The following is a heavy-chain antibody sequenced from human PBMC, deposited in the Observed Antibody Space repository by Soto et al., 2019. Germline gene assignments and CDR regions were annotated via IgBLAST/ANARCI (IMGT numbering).Heavy chain of an antibody. CDR1: GDSINNYY. J-gene: IGHJ6*02. Sequence: QVQLQESGPGLVKPSETLSLTCTVSGDSINNYYWTWIRQPPGKGLEWIGYIYDSGSTSYNPSLKSRLTISVDTSKNQSSLKLKSVTAADTAVYYCARGTKYYYQGMDVWGQGTTVTVSS. CDR2: IYDSGST. V-gene: IGHV4-59*01. CDR3: ARGTKYYYQGMDV.